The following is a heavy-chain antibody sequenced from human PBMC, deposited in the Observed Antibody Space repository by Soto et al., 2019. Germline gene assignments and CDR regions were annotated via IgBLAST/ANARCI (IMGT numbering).Heavy chain of an antibody. CDR2: IYYSGST. D-gene: IGHD5-12*01. CDR3: ARDSPGPSGYEFDY. CDR1: GGSISSGGYY. V-gene: IGHV4-31*03. J-gene: IGHJ4*02. Sequence: QVQLQESGPGLVKPSQTLSLTCTVSGGSISSGGYYWSWIRQHPGKGLEWIGYIYYSGSTYYNTSLKSRVNISVDTSKNHFSLKLSSVTAADTAVYYCARDSPGPSGYEFDYWGQGTLVSVSA.